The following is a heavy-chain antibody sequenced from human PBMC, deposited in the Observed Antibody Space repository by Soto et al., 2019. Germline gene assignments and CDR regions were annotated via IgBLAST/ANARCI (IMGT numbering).Heavy chain of an antibody. D-gene: IGHD2-15*01. J-gene: IGHJ6*03. CDR1: GFTFSSYA. V-gene: IGHV3-23*01. CDR2: ISGSGGST. Sequence: EVQLLESGGGLVQPGGSLRLSCEASGFTFSSYAMSWVRQAPGKGLEWVSAISGSGGSTYYADSVKGRFTISRDNSKNTLYLQMNSRRAEDTAVYYCAKGTVVVAASGYYYMDVWGKGTTVTVSS. CDR3: AKGTVVVAASGYYYMDV.